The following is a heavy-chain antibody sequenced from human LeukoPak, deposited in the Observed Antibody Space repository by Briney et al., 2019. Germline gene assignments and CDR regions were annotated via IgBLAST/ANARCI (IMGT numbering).Heavy chain of an antibody. CDR1: GYTFTSYG. CDR3: ARESPTYSSSSPFDY. Sequence: ASVKVSCKASGYTFTSYGISWVRQAPGQGHEWMGWISAYNGNAKYAQKLQGRVTMTTDTTTSTAYMELRSLRSDDTAVDYCARESPTYSSSSPFDYWGQGTLVTVSS. J-gene: IGHJ4*02. V-gene: IGHV1-18*01. CDR2: ISAYNGNA. D-gene: IGHD6-6*01.